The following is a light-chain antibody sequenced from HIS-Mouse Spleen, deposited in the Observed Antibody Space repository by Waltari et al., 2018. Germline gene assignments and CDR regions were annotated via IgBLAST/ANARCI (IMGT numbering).Light chain of an antibody. Sequence: QSALTQPRSVSGSPGQSVTISCTGTSSYVGGYHYVPWYQQPPGKAPKLMIYDVSKRPSGVPDRFSGSKSGNTASLTISGLQAEDEADYYCCSYAGSYTYVFGTGTKVTVL. CDR1: SSYVGGYHY. CDR2: DVS. CDR3: CSYAGSYTYV. J-gene: IGLJ1*01. V-gene: IGLV2-11*01.